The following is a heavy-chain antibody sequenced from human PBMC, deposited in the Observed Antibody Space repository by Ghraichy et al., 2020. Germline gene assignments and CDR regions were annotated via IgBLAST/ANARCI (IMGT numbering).Heavy chain of an antibody. CDR1: GYTFTSYG. Sequence: ASVKVSCKASGYTFTSYGISWVRQAPGQGLEWMGWISAYNGNTNYAQKLQGRVTMTTDTSTSTAYMELRSLRSDDTAVYYCARDPYDFWSGYSSYYYYGMDVWGQGTTVTVSS. CDR2: ISAYNGNT. D-gene: IGHD3-3*01. V-gene: IGHV1-18*04. J-gene: IGHJ6*02. CDR3: ARDPYDFWSGYSSYYYYGMDV.